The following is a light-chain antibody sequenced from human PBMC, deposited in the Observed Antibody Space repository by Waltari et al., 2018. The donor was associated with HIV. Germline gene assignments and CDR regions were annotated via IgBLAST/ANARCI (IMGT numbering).Light chain of an antibody. CDR2: DVT. V-gene: IGLV2-8*01. Sequence: QSALTQPPSASGSPGQSVAISCTGSSNDIGPYNFVSWYQHHPGKAPKLLIYDVTRRPPGIPDRFFGTKSGYTASLTVSDLQVEDEADYYCVSYTEKDTFLLFGGGTKLAV. CDR3: VSYTEKDTFLL. CDR1: SNDIGPYNF. J-gene: IGLJ2*01.